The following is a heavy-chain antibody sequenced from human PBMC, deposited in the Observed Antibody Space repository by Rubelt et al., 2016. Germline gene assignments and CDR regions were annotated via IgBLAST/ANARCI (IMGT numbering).Heavy chain of an antibody. CDR1: GFAFDTYK. Sequence: EVQLVESGGGLVKPGGSLRLSCAASGFAFDTYKMNWIRQAPGKGLEWVSSISSSSTYMYYADSVKGRFTISRDNAKNSLFLQMSSLSAEDTAVYYCARGNYDSQSSVPWGQGTLVTVSS. D-gene: IGHD3-10*01. CDR3: ARGNYDSQSSVP. V-gene: IGHV3-21*01. CDR2: ISSSSTYM. J-gene: IGHJ4*02.